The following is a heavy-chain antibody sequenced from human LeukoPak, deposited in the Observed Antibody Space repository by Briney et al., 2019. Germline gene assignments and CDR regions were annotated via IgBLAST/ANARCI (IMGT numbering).Heavy chain of an antibody. CDR2: IYHSGGS. Sequence: SETLSLTCVVSGYSISNDYYWGWIRQPPGKGLEWIGNIYHSGGSYYNPSLKSRVTILVDTSKDQFSLKLSSVTAADTAVYYCAKAGTTGIHHWFDPWGQGNLVTVSS. CDR3: AKAGTTGIHHWFDP. CDR1: GYSISNDYY. V-gene: IGHV4-38-2*01. D-gene: IGHD1-1*01. J-gene: IGHJ5*02.